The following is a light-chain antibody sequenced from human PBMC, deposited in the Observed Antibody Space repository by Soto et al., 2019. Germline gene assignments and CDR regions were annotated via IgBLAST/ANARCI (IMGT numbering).Light chain of an antibody. CDR2: EDT. V-gene: IGLV2-23*02. CDR1: RSDVGGYNL. J-gene: IGLJ2*01. CDR3: CSFAGRSTVV. Sequence: QSVLTQPASVSGSLGQSITFSCTGTRSDVGGYNLVSWYQQHPDKVPKLIIYEDTKRPSGVSSRFSGSKSGNTASLTITGLQAEDEADYHCCSFAGRSTVVFGGGTQLTVL.